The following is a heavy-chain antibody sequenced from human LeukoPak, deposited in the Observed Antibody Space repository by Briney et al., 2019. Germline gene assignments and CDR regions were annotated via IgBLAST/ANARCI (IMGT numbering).Heavy chain of an antibody. V-gene: IGHV1-2*02. CDR2: INPNSGGT. J-gene: IGHJ4*02. D-gene: IGHD6-13*01. CDR1: GYTFTGYY. Sequence: ASVKVSCKGAGYTFTGYYMHWVRQAPGQGLEWMGWINPNSGGTDYVQKFQGRVTMTRDTSTSTAYMELSSLRSDDTAVYYCARARRYSSSWFDYWGQGTLVTVSS. CDR3: ARARRYSSSWFDY.